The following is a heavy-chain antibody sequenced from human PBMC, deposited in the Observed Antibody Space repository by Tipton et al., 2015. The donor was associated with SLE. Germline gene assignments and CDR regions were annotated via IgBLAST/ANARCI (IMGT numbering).Heavy chain of an antibody. CDR2: INHSGSA. CDR3: ARDKYSSSTGVFDI. D-gene: IGHD6-6*01. Sequence: TLSLTCTVSGGSISSYYWTWIRQPPGEGLKWIGEINHSGSANYNPSLKSRVTISVDTSKDQSSLRLRSVTAADTAVYFCARDKYSSSTGVFDIWGQGTMVTVSS. J-gene: IGHJ3*02. CDR1: GGSISSYY. V-gene: IGHV4-34*01.